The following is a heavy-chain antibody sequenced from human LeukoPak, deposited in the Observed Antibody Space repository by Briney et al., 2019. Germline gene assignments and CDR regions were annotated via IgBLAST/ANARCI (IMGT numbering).Heavy chain of an antibody. D-gene: IGHD3-9*01. CDR2: TYYRRSRFFT. J-gene: IGHJ4*02. V-gene: IGHV6-1*01. Sequence: SQTLSLTCAISGDSVSSKTAAWNWIRQSPSRGLEWLGRTYYRRSRFFTDYAASLISRITNNADTSKNHFSLQLTSVTPEDTAVYYCGRDPGYSAFDYWGQGTLVTVSS. CDR1: GDSVSSKTAA. CDR3: GRDPGYSAFDY.